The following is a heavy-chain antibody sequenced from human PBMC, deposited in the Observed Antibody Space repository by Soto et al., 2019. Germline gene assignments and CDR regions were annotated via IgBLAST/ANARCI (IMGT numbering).Heavy chain of an antibody. V-gene: IGHV1-3*01. CDR2: INAGNGNT. J-gene: IGHJ4*02. CDR3: ARAPSWYNFDY. Sequence: ASVKVSCKASGYTFTSYAMHWVRQAPGQRLEWMVWINAGNGNTKYSQKFQGRVTITRDTSASTAYMKLSSLRSEDTAVYYCARAPSWYNFDYWGQGTLVTVSP. CDR1: GYTFTSYA. D-gene: IGHD6-13*01.